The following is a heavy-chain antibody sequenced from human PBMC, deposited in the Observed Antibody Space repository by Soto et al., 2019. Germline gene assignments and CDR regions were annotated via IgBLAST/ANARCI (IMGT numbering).Heavy chain of an antibody. D-gene: IGHD2-8*01. CDR2: ISGSGGST. CDR1: GFTFSSYA. J-gene: IGHJ6*02. V-gene: IGHV3-23*01. Sequence: EVQLLESGGGLVQPGGSLRLSCAASGFTFSSYAMSWVRQAPGKGLEWVSAISGSGGSTYYADSVKGRFTISRDNSKNTLYLQMYSLRAEDTAVYYCAKINGGPTLMDVWGQGTTVTVSS. CDR3: AKINGGPTLMDV.